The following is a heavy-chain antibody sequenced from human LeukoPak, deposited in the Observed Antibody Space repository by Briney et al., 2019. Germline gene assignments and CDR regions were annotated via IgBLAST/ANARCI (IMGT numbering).Heavy chain of an antibody. CDR1: GFTFSSYA. J-gene: IGHJ4*01. CDR3: AKMGGRVVIGKNYFDY. CDR2: ISGSGSGSST. V-gene: IGHV3-23*01. Sequence: PGGSLRLSCAASGFTFSSYAMSWVRQAPGKGLEWVSTISGSGSGSSTYYADSVKGRFTISRDNSKNTLYLQMNSLRAEDTAVYYRAKMGGRVVIGKNYFDYWGQGTLVTVSS. D-gene: IGHD3-3*01.